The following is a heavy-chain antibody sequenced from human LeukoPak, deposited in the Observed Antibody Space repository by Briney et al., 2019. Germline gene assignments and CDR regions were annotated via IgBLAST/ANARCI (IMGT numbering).Heavy chain of an antibody. Sequence: SQTLSLTCAISVDSVSSNSAAWDWIRHSPSRCIEWLGRTYYRSKCYNDYAVAVKSRITINPDTSKNQFSLELNSVTPEDTAVYYCARGSYYFDYWGQGTLVTVSS. CDR1: VDSVSSNSAA. J-gene: IGHJ4*02. CDR3: ARGSYYFDY. CDR2: TYYRSKCYN. V-gene: IGHV6-1*01.